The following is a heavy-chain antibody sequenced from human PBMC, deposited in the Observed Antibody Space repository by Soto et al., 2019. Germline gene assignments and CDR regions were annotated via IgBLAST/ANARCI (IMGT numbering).Heavy chain of an antibody. CDR3: ASSAIMDIDVDGYVDN. CDR1: GDPISGSL. Sequence: SETLSLTCSVSGDPISGSLWSWIRQPVGKGLEWIGRISPRGSAIYNPSLKSRVTMSVDTSKNHFSLKVKSVTAADTAVYYCASSAIMDIDVDGYVDNWGQGILVTVSS. J-gene: IGHJ4*02. V-gene: IGHV4-4*07. D-gene: IGHD2-2*03. CDR2: ISPRGSA.